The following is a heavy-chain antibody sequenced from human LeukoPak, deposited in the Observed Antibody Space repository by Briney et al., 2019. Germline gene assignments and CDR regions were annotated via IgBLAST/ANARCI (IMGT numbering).Heavy chain of an antibody. Sequence: SETLSLTCAVYGGSFSGYYWSLIRQPPGKGLEWIGEINHSGSTNYNPSLKSRVTISVDTSKNQFSLKLSSVTAADTAVYYCAGHAVYDSSSSFDYWGQGTLVTVSS. CDR2: INHSGST. J-gene: IGHJ4*02. D-gene: IGHD3-22*01. CDR3: AGHAVYDSSSSFDY. V-gene: IGHV4-34*01. CDR1: GGSFSGYY.